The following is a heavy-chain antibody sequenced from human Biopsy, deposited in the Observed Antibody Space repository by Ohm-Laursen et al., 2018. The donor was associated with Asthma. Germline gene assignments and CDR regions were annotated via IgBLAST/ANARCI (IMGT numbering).Heavy chain of an antibody. CDR2: IYYSGRT. D-gene: IGHD6-6*01. J-gene: IGHJ2*01. Sequence: TLSLTCNVSGDAMSTSGSSWGWIRQSPGKGLELIGNIYYSGRTYYNPSLESRVTISADTSKNHFSLKVASVTAADTAVYYCARAVSSSSYWYFDLWGRGDLVTVSS. CDR1: GDAMSTSGSS. CDR3: ARAVSSSSYWYFDL. V-gene: IGHV4-39*02.